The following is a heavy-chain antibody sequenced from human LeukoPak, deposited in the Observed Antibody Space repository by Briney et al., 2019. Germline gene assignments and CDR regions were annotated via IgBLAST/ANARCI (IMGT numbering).Heavy chain of an antibody. CDR2: TYYRSQWHN. CDR1: GDSVSNNNYA. J-gene: IGHJ3*01. Sequence: QTLSLTCAISGDSVSNNNYAWNWIRQSPSSCLEWLGRTYYRSQWHNDYARSVMSRISVDPDTSKNQFSLHLDSVTPDDTAVYYCAGGYAFDVWGQGTMVTVSS. CDR3: AGGYAFDV. V-gene: IGHV6-1*01.